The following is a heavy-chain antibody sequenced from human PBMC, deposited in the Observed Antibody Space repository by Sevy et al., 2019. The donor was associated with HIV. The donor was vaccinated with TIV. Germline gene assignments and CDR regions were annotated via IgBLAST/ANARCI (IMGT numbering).Heavy chain of an antibody. CDR3: ATGAGVSKSDY. D-gene: IGHD3-10*01. Sequence: SETLSLTCTVSGGSISTYVWTWIRQPPGKGLEWVGYFFYTGDSNYNPSLRSRVTISGVTSKNQFSLNLSSVTAADTAVYYCATGAGVSKSDYWGQGTLVTVSS. J-gene: IGHJ4*02. CDR2: FFYTGDS. V-gene: IGHV4-59*01. CDR1: GGSISTYV.